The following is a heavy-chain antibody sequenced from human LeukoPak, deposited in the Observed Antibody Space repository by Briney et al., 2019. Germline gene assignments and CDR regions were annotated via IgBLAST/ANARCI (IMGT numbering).Heavy chain of an antibody. CDR1: GFTFSSYG. CDR2: ISYDGSNK. Sequence: PGRSLRLSCAASGFTFSSYGMHWVRQAPGKGLECVAVISYDGSNKYYADSVKGRFTISRDNSKNTLYLQMNSLRAEDTAVYYCAKEGLHNNWFDPWGQGTLVTVSS. V-gene: IGHV3-30*18. CDR3: AKEGLHNNWFDP. J-gene: IGHJ5*02. D-gene: IGHD4-11*01.